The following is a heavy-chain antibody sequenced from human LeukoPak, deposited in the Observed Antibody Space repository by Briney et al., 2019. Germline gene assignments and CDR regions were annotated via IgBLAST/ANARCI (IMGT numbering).Heavy chain of an antibody. Sequence: SETLSLTCTVSGGSISSSSYYWGWIRQPPGKGLEWIGNIYYSGSTYYNPSLKSRVTISVDTSKNQFSLKLSSVTATDPAVYYCARTLGIVAALDYYYMDVWGKGTTVTVSS. CDR3: ARTLGIVAALDYYYMDV. D-gene: IGHD5-12*01. V-gene: IGHV4-39*01. CDR2: IYYSGST. J-gene: IGHJ6*03. CDR1: GGSISSSSYY.